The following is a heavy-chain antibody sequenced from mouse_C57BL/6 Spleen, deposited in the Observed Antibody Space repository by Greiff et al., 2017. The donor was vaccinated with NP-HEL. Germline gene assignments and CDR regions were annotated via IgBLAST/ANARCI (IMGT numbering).Heavy chain of an antibody. CDR2: INPNNGGT. D-gene: IGHD4-1*01. CDR3: ARELGQPRYFDV. Sequence: EVQLQQSGPELVKPGASVKISCKASGYTFTDYYMNWVKQSHGKSLEWIGDINPNNGGTSYNQKFKGKATLTVDKSSSTAYMELRSLTSEDSAVYYCARELGQPRYFDVWGTGTTVTVSS. J-gene: IGHJ1*03. V-gene: IGHV1-26*01. CDR1: GYTFTDYY.